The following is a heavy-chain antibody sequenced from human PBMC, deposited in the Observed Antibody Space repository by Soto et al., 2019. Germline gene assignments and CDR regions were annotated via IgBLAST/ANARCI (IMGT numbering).Heavy chain of an antibody. CDR1: GFTFSSYA. CDR2: IRGSGGTT. Sequence: EVQLLESGGGLVQPGGSLRLSCAASGFTFSSYAMSWVRQAPGKGLEWVSTIRGSGGTTSHADSVKGRFTISRDNSEITLYLQMNSLRADDTAVYYCAKDPPPHRSGWFYFDYWGQGTLVTVSS. J-gene: IGHJ4*02. V-gene: IGHV3-23*01. D-gene: IGHD6-19*01. CDR3: AKDPPPHRSGWFYFDY.